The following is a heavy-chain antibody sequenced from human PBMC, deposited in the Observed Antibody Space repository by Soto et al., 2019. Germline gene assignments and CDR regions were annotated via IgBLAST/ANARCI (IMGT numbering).Heavy chain of an antibody. CDR1: GFTVSSNY. V-gene: IGHV3-66*04. D-gene: IGHD5-18*01. CDR2: IYSGGSA. CDR3: ARHGYSYGGGYFDY. Sequence: EVQLVESGGGLVQPGGSLRLSCAASGFTVSSNYMSWVRQAPGKGLEWVSVIYSGGSAYYADSVKGRFTISRDNSKNTLCLQMNSLRAEDTAVYYCARHGYSYGGGYFDYWSQGTLVTVSS. J-gene: IGHJ4*02.